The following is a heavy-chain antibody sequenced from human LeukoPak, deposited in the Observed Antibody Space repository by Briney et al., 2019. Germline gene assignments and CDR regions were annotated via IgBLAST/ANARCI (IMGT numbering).Heavy chain of an antibody. Sequence: GGSLRLSCAASGFTFSSYAMHWVRQAPGKGLESVAVISYDGSNKYYADSVKGRFTISRDNSKNTLYLQMNSLRAEDTAVYYCAKGGMATIRNWFDPWGQGTLVTVSS. V-gene: IGHV3-30*04. D-gene: IGHD5-24*01. J-gene: IGHJ5*02. CDR3: AKGGMATIRNWFDP. CDR1: GFTFSSYA. CDR2: ISYDGSNK.